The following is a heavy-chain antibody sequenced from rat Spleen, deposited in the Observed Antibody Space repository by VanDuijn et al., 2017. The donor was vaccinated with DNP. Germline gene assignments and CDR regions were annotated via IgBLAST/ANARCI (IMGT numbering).Heavy chain of an antibody. D-gene: IGHD1-11*01. Sequence: VQLKESGPGMVQPSQTLSLTCTVSGFSLTSYGVSWVRQPPGKGLEWVASITTSGDSTYSPDSVKGRFTISRDNAKNTLYLQMDSRRSEDTATYYCATGVQGGYKDWFAYWGQGTLVTVSS. CDR1: GFSLTSYG. CDR3: ATGVQGGYKDWFAY. V-gene: IGHV5-19*01. J-gene: IGHJ3*01. CDR2: ITTSGDST.